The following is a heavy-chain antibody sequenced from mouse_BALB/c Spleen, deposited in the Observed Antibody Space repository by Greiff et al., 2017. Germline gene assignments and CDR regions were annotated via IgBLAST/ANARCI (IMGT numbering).Heavy chain of an antibody. CDR1: GYAFSSYW. D-gene: IGHD1-1*01. CDR3: ARATTVPFAY. J-gene: IGHJ3*01. Sequence: QVQLQQSGAELVRPGSSVKISCKASGYAFSSYWMNWVKQRPGQGLEWIGQIYPGDGDTNYNGKFKGKATLTADKSSSTAYMPLSSLTSEDSAVYFCARATTVPFAYWGQGTLVTVSA. V-gene: IGHV1-80*01. CDR2: IYPGDGDT.